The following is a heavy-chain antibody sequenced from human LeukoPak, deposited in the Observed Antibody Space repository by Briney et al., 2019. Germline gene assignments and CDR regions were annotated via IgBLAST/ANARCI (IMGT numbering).Heavy chain of an antibody. Sequence: PSETLSLTCAVYGGSFSGYYWSWIRQPPGKGLEWIGEINHSGSTNYNPSLKSRVTISVDTSKNQFSLKLSSVTAADTAVYYCARGRSGDSWGQGTLVTVSS. CDR2: INHSGST. D-gene: IGHD3-3*01. J-gene: IGHJ4*02. CDR1: GGSFSGYY. CDR3: ARGRSGDS. V-gene: IGHV4-34*01.